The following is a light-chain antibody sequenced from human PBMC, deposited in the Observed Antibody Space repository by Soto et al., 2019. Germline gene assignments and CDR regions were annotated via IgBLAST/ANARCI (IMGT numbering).Light chain of an antibody. CDR3: NSFTDSSLYV. J-gene: IGLJ1*01. CDR1: SSDLGGYNY. Sequence: QSALTQPASVSGSLGQSITISCTGTSSDLGGYNYVSWYQQHPGKAPRLVIYEVTNRPSGVSNRFSGSKSGNTASLTISGLQAEDEADYYCNSFTDSSLYVFGTVTKLTVL. V-gene: IGLV2-14*01. CDR2: EVT.